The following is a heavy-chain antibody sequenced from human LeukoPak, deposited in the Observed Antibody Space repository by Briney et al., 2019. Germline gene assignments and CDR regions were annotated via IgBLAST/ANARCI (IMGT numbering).Heavy chain of an antibody. CDR3: AREGPREELDY. CDR1: GGSFSGYY. Sequence: SETLSLTCAVYGGSFSGYYWSWIRQPPGKGLEWIGEINHSGSTNYNPSLKSRVTISVDTSKNQFSLRLSSVTAADTAVHYCAREGPREELDYWGQGTLVTVSS. CDR2: INHSGST. J-gene: IGHJ4*02. D-gene: IGHD1-1*01. V-gene: IGHV4-34*01.